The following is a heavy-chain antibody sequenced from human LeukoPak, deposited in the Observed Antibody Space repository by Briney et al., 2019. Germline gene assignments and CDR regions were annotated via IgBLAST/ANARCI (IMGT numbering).Heavy chain of an antibody. CDR2: INGDGSKK. D-gene: IGHD3-10*01. V-gene: IGHV3-7*01. J-gene: IGHJ3*02. CDR3: ARDASPERYFGSTMYFDAFDM. CDR1: GFTFSSYW. Sequence: GGSLRLSCVGSGFTFSSYWMTWVRQAPGKGLEWVANINGDGSKKYYVDSVKGRFTISRDNAENSLFLQINSLRAEDTAVYYCARDASPERYFGSTMYFDAFDMWGQGTMVTISS.